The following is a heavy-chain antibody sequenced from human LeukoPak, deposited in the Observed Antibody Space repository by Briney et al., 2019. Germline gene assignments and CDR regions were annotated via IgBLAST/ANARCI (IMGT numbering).Heavy chain of an antibody. Sequence: GGSLRLSCAASGFTFDDYAMHWVRQAPGKGLEWVSSIGPTGTDRYYADSVRGRFTISRDNAKNSMYLQMDSLRDEDTAVYYCATETIGRHYDYWGQGTLLTVSS. J-gene: IGHJ4*02. D-gene: IGHD1-14*01. CDR3: ATETIGRHYDY. CDR2: IGPTGTDR. CDR1: GFTFDDYA. V-gene: IGHV3-21*01.